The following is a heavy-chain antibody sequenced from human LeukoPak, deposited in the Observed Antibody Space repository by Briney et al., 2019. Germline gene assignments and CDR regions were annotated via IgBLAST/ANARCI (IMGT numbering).Heavy chain of an antibody. Sequence: GGSLRLSCAASGFTFDDYAMHWVRQAPGKGLEWVSSIGPTGTDRYYADSVRGRFTISRDNAKNSMYLQMDSLRDEDTAVYYCATETIGRHYDYWGQGTLLTVSS. J-gene: IGHJ4*02. D-gene: IGHD1-14*01. CDR3: ATETIGRHYDY. CDR2: IGPTGTDR. CDR1: GFTFDDYA. V-gene: IGHV3-21*01.